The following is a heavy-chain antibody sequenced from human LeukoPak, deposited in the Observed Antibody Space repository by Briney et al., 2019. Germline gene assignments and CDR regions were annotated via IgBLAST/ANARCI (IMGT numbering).Heavy chain of an antibody. J-gene: IGHJ6*03. CDR3: AKLMDSGYDSNYYYYYMDV. V-gene: IGHV3-30*02. D-gene: IGHD5-12*01. CDR2: IRYDGSNK. Sequence: PGRSLRLSCAASGFTFSSYGMHWVRQAPGKGLEWVAFIRYDGSNKYYADSVKGRFTISRDNSKNTLYLQMNSLRAEDTAVYYCAKLMDSGYDSNYYYYYMDVWGKGTTVTVSS. CDR1: GFTFSSYG.